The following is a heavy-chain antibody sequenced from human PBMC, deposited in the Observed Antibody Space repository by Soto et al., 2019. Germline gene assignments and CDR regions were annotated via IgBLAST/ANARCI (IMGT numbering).Heavy chain of an antibody. CDR1: GYTFTCDY. Sequence: VTVSCKASGYTFTCDYIHWVRQAPGQGLEWMGWINPNSGGTNYAQKFQGRVTMTRDTSISTAYMELSRLRSDDTAVYYCARHRYYYDSSGYADYWGQGTLVTVSS. CDR2: INPNSGGT. V-gene: IGHV1-2*02. D-gene: IGHD3-22*01. CDR3: ARHRYYYDSSGYADY. J-gene: IGHJ4*02.